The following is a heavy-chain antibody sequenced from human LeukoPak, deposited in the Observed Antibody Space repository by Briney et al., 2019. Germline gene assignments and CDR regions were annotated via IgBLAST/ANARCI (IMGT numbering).Heavy chain of an antibody. CDR3: ARRTTVVTNLDY. CDR1: GFSFSSYV. J-gene: IGHJ4*02. V-gene: IGHV3-23*01. CDR2: ISGSGGST. D-gene: IGHD4-23*01. Sequence: GGSLRLSCAASGFSFSSYVMSWVRQAPGKGLEWVSVISGSGGSTYYADSVKGRFTISRDNSKNTLYLQMNSLRAEDTAVYYCARRTTVVTNLDYWGQGTLVTVSS.